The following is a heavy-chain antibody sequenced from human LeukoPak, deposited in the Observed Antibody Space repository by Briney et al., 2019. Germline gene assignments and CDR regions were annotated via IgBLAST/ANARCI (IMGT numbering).Heavy chain of an antibody. CDR2: ISGSGDGT. J-gene: IGHJ5*02. CDR3: AKIQFQLPPARWPSIS. V-gene: IGHV3-23*01. CDR1: VFTFSNYA. D-gene: IGHD5-24*01. Sequence: PGGSLRLSCAACVFTFSNYAMSWVRQAPTKGLEWVSTISGSGDGTYYADSVKGRFTISGDNAKNTLYLQTNSLRAEDTAIYYCAKIQFQLPPARWPSISWGQGTLVTVSS.